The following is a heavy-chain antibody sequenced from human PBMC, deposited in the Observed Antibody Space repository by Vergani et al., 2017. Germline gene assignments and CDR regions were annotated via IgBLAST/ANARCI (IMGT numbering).Heavy chain of an antibody. D-gene: IGHD3-22*01. CDR3: AKVSGITMIVVVTPGYWFDP. CDR1: GFTVSSNY. V-gene: IGHV3-53*01. Sequence: EVQLVESGGGLIQPGGSLRLSCAASGFTVSSNYMSWVRQAPGKGLEWVSVIYSGGSTYYADSVKGRFTISRDNSKNTLYLQMNSLRAEDTAVYYCAKVSGITMIVVVTPGYWFDPWGQGTLVTVSS. J-gene: IGHJ5*02. CDR2: IYSGGST.